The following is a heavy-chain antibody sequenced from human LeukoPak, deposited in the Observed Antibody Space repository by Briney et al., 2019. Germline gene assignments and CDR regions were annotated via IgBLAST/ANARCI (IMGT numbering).Heavy chain of an antibody. CDR2: MNPNSGNT. CDR3: ARMRYSSGWYGWFDP. J-gene: IGHJ5*02. V-gene: IGHV1-8*03. CDR1: GYTFTSYD. D-gene: IGHD6-19*01. Sequence: ASVKVSCKASGYTFTSYDINWVRQATGQGLEWMGWMNPNSGNTGYAQKFQGRVTITRNTSISTAYMELSSLRSEDTAVYYCARMRYSSGWYGWFDPWGQGTLVTVSS.